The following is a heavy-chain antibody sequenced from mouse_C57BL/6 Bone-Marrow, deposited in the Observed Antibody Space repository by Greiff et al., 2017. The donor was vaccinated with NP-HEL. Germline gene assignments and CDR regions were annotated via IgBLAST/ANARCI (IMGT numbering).Heavy chain of an antibody. D-gene: IGHD1-1*01. CDR1: GYTFTSYW. CDR3: ARKGPTEWYFDV. J-gene: IGHJ1*03. CDR2: IHPNSGST. Sequence: QVQLQQPGAELVKPGASVKLSCKASGYTFTSYWMHWVKQRPGQGLEWIGMIHPNSGSTNYNEKFKSKATLTVDKSSSTAYMQLSSLTSEDSAVYYCARKGPTEWYFDVWGTGTTVTVSS. V-gene: IGHV1-64*01.